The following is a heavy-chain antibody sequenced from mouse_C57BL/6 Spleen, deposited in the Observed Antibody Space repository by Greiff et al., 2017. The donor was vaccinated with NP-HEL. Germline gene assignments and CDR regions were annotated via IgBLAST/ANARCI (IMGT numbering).Heavy chain of an antibody. J-gene: IGHJ4*01. V-gene: IGHV5-6*01. CDR2: ISSGGSYT. CDR3: ARLITTVVAPNAMDY. D-gene: IGHD1-1*01. Sequence: EVQVVESGGDLVKPGGSLKLSCAASGFTFSSYGMSWVRQTPDKRLEWVATISSGGSYTYYPDSVKGRFTISRDNAKNTLYLQMSSLKSEDKAMYYCARLITTVVAPNAMDYWGQGTSVTVSS. CDR1: GFTFSSYG.